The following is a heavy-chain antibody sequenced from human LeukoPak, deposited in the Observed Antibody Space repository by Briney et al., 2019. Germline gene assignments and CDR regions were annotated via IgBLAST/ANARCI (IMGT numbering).Heavy chain of an antibody. CDR1: GFTFSSYA. CDR3: AKEGDYYDSSGYYYPFDY. J-gene: IGHJ4*02. Sequence: PGGSLILSCAASGFTFSSYAMSWVRQAPGKGLEWVSAISGSGGSTYYADSVKGRFTISRDNSKNTLYLQMNSLRAEDTAVYYCAKEGDYYDSSGYYYPFDYWGQGTLVTVSS. D-gene: IGHD3-22*01. CDR2: ISGSGGST. V-gene: IGHV3-23*01.